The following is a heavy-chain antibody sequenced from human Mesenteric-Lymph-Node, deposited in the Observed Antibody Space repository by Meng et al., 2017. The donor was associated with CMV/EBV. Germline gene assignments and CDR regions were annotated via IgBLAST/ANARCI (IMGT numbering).Heavy chain of an antibody. D-gene: IGHD2-2*01. CDR1: GYTFTGYY. CDR2: IIPIFGTA. CDR3: ARYCSSTSCFARLYGMDV. Sequence: SVKVSCKASGYTFTGYYLHWVRQAPGQGLEWMGGIIPIFGTANYAQKFQGRVTITTDESTSTAYMELSSLRSEDTAVYYCARYCSSTSCFARLYGMDVWGQGTTVTVSS. J-gene: IGHJ6*02. V-gene: IGHV1-69*05.